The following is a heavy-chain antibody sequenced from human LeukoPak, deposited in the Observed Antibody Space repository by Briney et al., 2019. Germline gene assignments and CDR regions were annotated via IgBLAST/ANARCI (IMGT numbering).Heavy chain of an antibody. D-gene: IGHD2/OR15-2a*01. V-gene: IGHV3-30*18. CDR3: AKENISSPYYFDY. J-gene: IGHJ4*02. CDR1: GFTFSSYG. Sequence: GGSLRLSCAASGFTFSSYGMHWVRQAPGKGLEWVAVISYDGSNKYYADSVRGRFTISRDNSKNTLYLQMNSLRAEDTAVYYCAKENISSPYYFDYWGQGTLVTVSS. CDR2: ISYDGSNK.